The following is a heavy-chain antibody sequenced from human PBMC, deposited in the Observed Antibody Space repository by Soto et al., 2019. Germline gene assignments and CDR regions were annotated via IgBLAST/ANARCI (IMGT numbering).Heavy chain of an antibody. V-gene: IGHV3-30-3*01. J-gene: IGHJ4*02. CDR2: ISSDGSNK. Sequence: QVQLVESGGGVVQPGRSLRLSCSVSGFTFSSHAMHWVRQAPGKGLEWVALISSDGSNKYYADSVKGRFTTSRDNSKNTMYLQMNSLRVEDTAVYYCARDDEVGSDCDLGYWGQGAQVTVSS. CDR1: GFTFSSHA. D-gene: IGHD1-26*01. CDR3: ARDDEVGSDCDLGY.